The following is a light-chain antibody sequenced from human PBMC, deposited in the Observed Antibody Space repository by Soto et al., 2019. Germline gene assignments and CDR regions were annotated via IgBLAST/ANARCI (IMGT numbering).Light chain of an antibody. Sequence: QSVLTQPPSASGTPGQRVTISCSGSRSNIGNNYVYWYQQLPGTAPKLLIYENNQRPSGVPDRFSGSKSGTSASLAISGLRSEDEADYFCKSYAGSNTYVFGSGTKVTVL. CDR3: KSYAGSNTYV. CDR1: RSNIGNNY. J-gene: IGLJ1*01. V-gene: IGLV1-47*01. CDR2: ENN.